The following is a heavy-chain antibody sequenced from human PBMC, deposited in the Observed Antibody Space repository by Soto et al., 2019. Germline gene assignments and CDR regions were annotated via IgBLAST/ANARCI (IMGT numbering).Heavy chain of an antibody. V-gene: IGHV1-46*01. J-gene: IGHJ4*02. Sequence: QVQLVQSGAEVKKPGASVKVSCKASGYTFTSYYMHWVRQAPGQALEWMGIINPSGGSTSYAQKSQGRVTMTRDTATSTVYMELGSLRAEDTAVYYCARGVGAYDYWGQGTLVTVSS. D-gene: IGHD1-26*01. CDR1: GYTFTSYY. CDR2: INPSGGST. CDR3: ARGVGAYDY.